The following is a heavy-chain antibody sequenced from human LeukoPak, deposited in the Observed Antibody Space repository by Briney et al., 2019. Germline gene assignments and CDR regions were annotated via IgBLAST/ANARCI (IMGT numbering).Heavy chain of an antibody. J-gene: IGHJ3*02. CDR2: ISSSSSYI. CDR1: GFSFSNYA. V-gene: IGHV3-21*01. CDR3: ARSSGSWPNDAFDI. D-gene: IGHD6-13*01. Sequence: GGSLRLSCAASGFSFSNYAMSWVRQAPGKGLEWVSSISSSSSYIYYADSVKGRFTISRDNAKNSLYLQMNSLRAEDTAVYYCARSSGSWPNDAFDIWGQGTMVTVSS.